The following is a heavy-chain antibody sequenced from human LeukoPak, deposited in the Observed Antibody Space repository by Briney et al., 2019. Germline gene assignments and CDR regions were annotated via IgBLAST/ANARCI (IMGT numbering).Heavy chain of an antibody. CDR3: ASAHTYDFWSGYYPYYYYGMDV. CDR2: MNPNSGNT. Sequence: ASVKVSCKASGYTFTSYDINWVRQATGQGLEWMGWMNPNSGNTGYAQKFQGRVTMTRNTSISTAYMEPSSLRSEDTAVYYCASAHTYDFWSGYYPYYYYGMDVWGQGTTVTVSS. CDR1: GYTFTSYD. V-gene: IGHV1-8*02. J-gene: IGHJ6*02. D-gene: IGHD3-3*01.